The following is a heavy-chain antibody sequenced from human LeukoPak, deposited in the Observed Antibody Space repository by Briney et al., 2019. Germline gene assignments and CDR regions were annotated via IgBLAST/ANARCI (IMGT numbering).Heavy chain of an antibody. D-gene: IGHD4-17*01. CDR2: INTNTGNP. V-gene: IGHV7-4-1*02. CDR3: ARSNNDGDYLGVGFDY. Sequence: ASVKVSCKASGYTFISYAMNWVRQAPGQGLEWMGWINTNTGNPTYAQGFTGRFVFSLDPSVSTAYLQISSLQAEDTAVYYCARSNNDGDYLGVGFDYWGQGTLVTVSS. CDR1: GYTFISYA. J-gene: IGHJ4*02.